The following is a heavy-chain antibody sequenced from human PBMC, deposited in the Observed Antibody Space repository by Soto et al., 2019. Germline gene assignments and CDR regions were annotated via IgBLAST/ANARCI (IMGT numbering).Heavy chain of an antibody. Sequence: EEQLVESGGGLVQPGGSLRLSCALSGFTFRSYWMNWVRQAPGRGLEWVANIHPDGTATYYLDSVKGRFTISRDNAANSLYLQMTSLTVEVTAIYYCTRVSLLPVASYWGQGTLVTVS. J-gene: IGHJ4*02. V-gene: IGHV3-7*01. CDR2: IHPDGTAT. CDR1: GFTFRSYW. D-gene: IGHD5-12*01. CDR3: TRVSLLPVASY.